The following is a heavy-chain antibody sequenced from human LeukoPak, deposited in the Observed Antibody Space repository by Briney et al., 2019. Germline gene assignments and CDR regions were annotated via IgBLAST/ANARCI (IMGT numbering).Heavy chain of an antibody. CDR3: ARVNRGDVSQFGALDI. J-gene: IGHJ3*02. CDR2: MKEDGSEK. Sequence: GGSLRLSCVASGFTLSNYCMKWVRQAPGKGLEWVANMKEDGSEKNYVDSVKGRFAISRDNAKNSLYLQMNSLRAEDTAVYYCARVNRGDVSQFGALDIWGQGTMVIVSS. D-gene: IGHD3-10*01. V-gene: IGHV3-7*05. CDR1: GFTLSNYC.